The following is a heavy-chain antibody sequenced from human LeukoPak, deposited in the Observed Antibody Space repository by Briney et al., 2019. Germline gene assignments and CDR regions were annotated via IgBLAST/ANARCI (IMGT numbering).Heavy chain of an antibody. D-gene: IGHD1-26*01. Sequence: GGSLRLSCAASGFSFSNYAMSWVRQAPGKGLEWVSVISGSGGSTYYADSVKGRFTISRDNSKNTLYLQMNSLRAEDTAVYYCAKNSGRYDLHYWGQGTLVTVSS. J-gene: IGHJ4*02. CDR2: ISGSGGST. CDR3: AKNSGRYDLHY. V-gene: IGHV3-23*01. CDR1: GFSFSNYA.